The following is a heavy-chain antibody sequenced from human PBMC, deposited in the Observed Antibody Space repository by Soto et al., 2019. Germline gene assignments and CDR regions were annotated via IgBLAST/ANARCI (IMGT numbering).Heavy chain of an antibody. J-gene: IGHJ4*02. CDR2: ISSGSSNI. CDR1: GFAFRSYN. Sequence: EVQLVESGGGLVKPGGSLTLSCAGSGFAFRSYNMNWVRQPPGKGLEWVASISSGSSNIYYADSVKGRFTIYRDNAKDSLYLQMDSLRAEDSAVYYCASATVVAGTFDFWGQGTLLTVSS. V-gene: IGHV3-21*01. D-gene: IGHD2-15*01. CDR3: ASATVVAGTFDF.